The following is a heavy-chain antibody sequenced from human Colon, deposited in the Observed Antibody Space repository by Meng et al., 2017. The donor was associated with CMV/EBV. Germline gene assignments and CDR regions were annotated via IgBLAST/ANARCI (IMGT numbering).Heavy chain of an antibody. Sequence: QMWYVVSVGRMPGVSVKVSFEASVYSFTGYFIPGVPQAPGQGHDWLGWMDPPTGRTDYAQTFQGTVNMTRDTSISTAYLELSSLTSDDTAVHYCSSHSSYVWGSHHWGQGTLVTVSS. J-gene: IGHJ1*01. CDR2: MDPPTGRT. CDR1: VYSFTGYF. D-gene: IGHD3-16*01. V-gene: IGHV1-2*02. CDR3: SSHSSYVWGSHH.